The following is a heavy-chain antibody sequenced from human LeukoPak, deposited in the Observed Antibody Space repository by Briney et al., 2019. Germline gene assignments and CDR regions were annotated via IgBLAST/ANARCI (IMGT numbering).Heavy chain of an antibody. D-gene: IGHD5-12*01. CDR1: GDSISLSFYY. J-gene: IGHJ4*02. CDR3: ARLSGYDWESFYDY. V-gene: IGHV4-39*07. CDR2: VYYSGTT. Sequence: SETLSLTCSVSGDSISLSFYYWGWIRQPPGKALEWIGSVYYSGTTSYNPSLKSRVTISVDMSKNHFSLRLRSVTAADTAMYYCARLSGYDWESFYDYWGQGTLVTVSS.